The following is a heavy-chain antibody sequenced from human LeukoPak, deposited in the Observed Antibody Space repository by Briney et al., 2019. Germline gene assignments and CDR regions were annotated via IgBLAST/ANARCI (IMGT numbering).Heavy chain of an antibody. V-gene: IGHV4-39*01. D-gene: IGHD4-17*01. CDR2: IYYTGST. CDR1: GGSISSISYY. J-gene: IGHJ4*02. Sequence: SETLSLTCTISGGSISSISYYWGWIRQPPGKGLEWIGSIYYTGSTYYNPSLKSRVTVSVDTSKNQFSLNLRSVTAADTAVYYCARGHGDPQEYYFDYWGQGTLVTVSS. CDR3: ARGHGDPQEYYFDY.